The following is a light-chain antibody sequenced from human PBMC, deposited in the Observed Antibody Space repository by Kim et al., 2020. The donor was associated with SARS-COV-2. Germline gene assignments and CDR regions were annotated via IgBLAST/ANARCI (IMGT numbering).Light chain of an antibody. Sequence: ETVLTQSPGTLSLSPGERATLSCRASQSVNNNCLAWYQQKSGQAPRLLIHGASNRATGIPDRFSGSGSGTDFTLTISRLEPDDFAVYYCQYCGGSPLTFGGGTKVDIK. V-gene: IGKV3-20*01. CDR1: QSVNNNC. CDR3: QYCGGSPLT. J-gene: IGKJ4*01. CDR2: GAS.